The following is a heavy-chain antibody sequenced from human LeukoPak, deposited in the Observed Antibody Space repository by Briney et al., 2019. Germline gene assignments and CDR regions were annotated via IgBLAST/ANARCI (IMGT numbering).Heavy chain of an antibody. CDR3: ARSNEYYYDSSGYESDAFDI. D-gene: IGHD3-22*01. CDR2: IYPGDPDT. Sequence: GESLKISCKGSEYSFTSYWIGWVRQMPGKGLEWMGIIYPGDPDTRYSPSFQGQVTISADKSISTAYLQWSSLKASDTAMYYCARSNEYYYDSSGYESDAFDIWGQGTMVTVSS. J-gene: IGHJ3*02. V-gene: IGHV5-51*01. CDR1: EYSFTSYW.